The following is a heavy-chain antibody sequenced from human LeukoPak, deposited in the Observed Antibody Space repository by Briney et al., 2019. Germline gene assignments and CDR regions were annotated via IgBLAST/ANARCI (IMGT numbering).Heavy chain of an antibody. CDR3: ARPKHLLKRSGWYFDY. Sequence: SETLSLTCTVSGGSISSSNYYWSWIRQPPGKGLEWIGEINHSGSTNYNPSLKSRVTISVDTSKNQFSLKLSSVTAADTAVYYCARPKHLLKRSGWYFDYWGQGTLVTVSS. V-gene: IGHV4-39*07. CDR2: INHSGST. J-gene: IGHJ4*02. D-gene: IGHD6-19*01. CDR1: GGSISSSNYY.